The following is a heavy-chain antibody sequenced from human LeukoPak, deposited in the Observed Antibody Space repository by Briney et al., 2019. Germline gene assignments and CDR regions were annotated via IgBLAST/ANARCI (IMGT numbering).Heavy chain of an antibody. CDR1: GVTFSDHW. CDR2: INQDGSEK. D-gene: IGHD2-2*03. J-gene: IGHJ5*02. V-gene: IGHV3-7*03. CDR3: AKTLVDIVVVPAAPVPCGWFDP. Sequence: GGSLRLSCAASGVTFSDHWMTWVRQTPGKGLEWVAHINQDGSEKHFVDSVEGRFTISRDNDNNSMSLQMNKLRVEDTAVYYCAKTLVDIVVVPAAPVPCGWFDPWGQGTLVTVSS.